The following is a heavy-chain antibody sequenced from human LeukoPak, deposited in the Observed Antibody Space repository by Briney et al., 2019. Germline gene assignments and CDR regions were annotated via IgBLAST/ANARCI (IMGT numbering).Heavy chain of an antibody. D-gene: IGHD2-15*01. CDR1: GFTFSSYA. Sequence: GGSLRLSCAASGFTFSSYAMSWVRQAPGKGLEWVSSISGSGNRTYYADSVKGRFTISRDNSKNTLFLQMDSLRAEDTAVYYCEKILFCGGGSSPPPVLGMAVWAQGPRVTVPS. CDR3: EKILFCGGGSSPPPVLGMAV. CDR2: ISGSGNRT. V-gene: IGHV3-23*01. J-gene: IGHJ6*02.